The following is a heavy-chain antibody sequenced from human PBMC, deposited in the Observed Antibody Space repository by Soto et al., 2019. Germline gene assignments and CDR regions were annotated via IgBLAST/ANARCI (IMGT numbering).Heavy chain of an antibody. D-gene: IGHD3-3*01. CDR3: AREGTYYDFWSGYYSHGPRYYFDY. Sequence: PSETLSLTCTVSGGSISSGGYYWSWIRQHPGKGLEWIGYIYYSGSTYYNPSLKSRVTISVDTSKNQFSLKLSSVTAADTAVYYCAREGTYYDFWSGYYSHGPRYYFDYWGQGTLVTVSS. CDR2: IYYSGST. J-gene: IGHJ4*02. V-gene: IGHV4-31*03. CDR1: GGSISSGGYY.